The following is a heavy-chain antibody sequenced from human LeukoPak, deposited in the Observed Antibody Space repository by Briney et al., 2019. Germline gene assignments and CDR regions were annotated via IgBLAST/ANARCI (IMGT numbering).Heavy chain of an antibody. CDR2: IRSSGAPT. CDR3: ARDRDFGMDV. CDR1: GFTFSTDE. V-gene: IGHV3-48*03. J-gene: IGHJ6*02. Sequence: GGSLRLSCAASGFTFSTDEMNWVRQAPGKGLEWVSHIRSSGAPTYYADSVKGRFTISRDNAKNSLYLQMNSLRAEDTAVYYCARDRDFGMDVWGQGTTVTVSS.